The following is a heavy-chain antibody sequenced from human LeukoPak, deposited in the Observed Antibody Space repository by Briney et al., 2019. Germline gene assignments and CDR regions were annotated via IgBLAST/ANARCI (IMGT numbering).Heavy chain of an antibody. Sequence: GGSLRLSCAASGFTVSSSYMNWIRQAPGKGLECVSVISSGGNTNYADSVKGRFTISRDNSKNTVYLQMNSLRAEDTAIYYCSRLRHTSSFWPTLPSYWGQGTPVTVSS. J-gene: IGHJ4*02. D-gene: IGHD3-10*01. V-gene: IGHV3-53*01. CDR2: ISSGGNT. CDR3: SRLRHTSSFWPTLPSY. CDR1: GFTVSSSY.